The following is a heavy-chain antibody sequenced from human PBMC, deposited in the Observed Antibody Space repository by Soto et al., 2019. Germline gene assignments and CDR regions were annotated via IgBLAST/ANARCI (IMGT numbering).Heavy chain of an antibody. V-gene: IGHV4-31*03. Sequence: QVQLQESGPGLVKPSQTMSLTCTVSGASISSGGYYWSWIRQYPGKGLEWIGYIYYNGITYYKPSLNSRFAIALDTPKNQFSLNMTSVTAADTAVYYCARDPRGVASTFYYGMDVWGQGTTVTVS. CDR1: GASISSGGYY. J-gene: IGHJ6*02. CDR2: IYYNGIT. CDR3: ARDPRGVASTFYYGMDV. D-gene: IGHD3-3*01.